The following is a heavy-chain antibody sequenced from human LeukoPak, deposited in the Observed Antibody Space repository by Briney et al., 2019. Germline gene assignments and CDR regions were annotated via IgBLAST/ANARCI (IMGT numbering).Heavy chain of an antibody. CDR1: GYTFTGYY. D-gene: IGHD3-22*01. Sequence: GASVKVSCKASGYTFTGYYMHWVRQAPGQGLEWMGWINPNSGGTNYAQKFQGRVTMTRDTSISTAYMELSRPRSDDTAVYYCARSDSSGYYIYYYYYGMDVWGQGTTVTASS. CDR2: INPNSGGT. J-gene: IGHJ6*02. V-gene: IGHV1-2*02. CDR3: ARSDSSGYYIYYYYYGMDV.